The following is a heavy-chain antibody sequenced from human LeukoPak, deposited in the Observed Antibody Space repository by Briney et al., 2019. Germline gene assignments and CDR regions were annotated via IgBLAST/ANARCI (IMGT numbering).Heavy chain of an antibody. CDR2: ISTDGKDK. CDR1: GFTLSNYA. CDR3: AKDQKWGPADYYFDS. D-gene: IGHD2-2*01. V-gene: IGHV3-30*18. J-gene: IGHJ4*02. Sequence: SGRSLRLYCAASGFTLSNYAMHWVRQAPGKGLEWVTVISTDGKDKKYADSVKGRFAISRDNSKNTLDLQMNSLRAEDTAVYYCAKDQKWGPADYYFDSWGQGTLVTVSS.